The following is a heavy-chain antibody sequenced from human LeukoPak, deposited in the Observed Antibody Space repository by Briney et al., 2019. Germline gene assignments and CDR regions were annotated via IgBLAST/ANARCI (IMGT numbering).Heavy chain of an antibody. CDR1: GGSISSSNW. Sequence: PSETLSLTCAVSGGSISSSNWWSWVRQPPGKGLEWIGEIYHSGSTNYNPSLKSRVTISVDKSKNQFSLKLSSVTAADTAVYYCARAPRTLSGSWSIFDYWGQGTLVTVSS. J-gene: IGHJ4*02. D-gene: IGHD6-13*01. V-gene: IGHV4-4*02. CDR2: IYHSGST. CDR3: ARAPRTLSGSWSIFDY.